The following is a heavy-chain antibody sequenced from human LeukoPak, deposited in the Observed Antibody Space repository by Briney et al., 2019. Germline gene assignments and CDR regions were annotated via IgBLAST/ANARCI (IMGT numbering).Heavy chain of an antibody. D-gene: IGHD3-22*01. CDR1: GGSISSGGYS. CDR2: IYHSGNT. V-gene: IGHV4-30-2*01. Sequence: PSETLSLTCTVSGGSISSGGYSWSWIRQPPGKDLEWIGYIYHSGNTYYNPSLKSRVTISVDRSKNQFSLKLTSATAADTAVYYCARGGDSSGFYYYFDYWGQGTLVTVSS. J-gene: IGHJ4*02. CDR3: ARGGDSSGFYYYFDY.